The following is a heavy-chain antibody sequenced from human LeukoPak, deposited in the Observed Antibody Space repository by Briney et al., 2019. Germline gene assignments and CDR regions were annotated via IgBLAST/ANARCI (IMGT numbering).Heavy chain of an antibody. D-gene: IGHD3-10*01. V-gene: IGHV1-18*01. CDR2: ISAYNGNT. Sequence: GASVKVSCKASGYTFTSYGINWVRQAPGQGLEWMGWISAYNGNTNYAQTLQGRVTMTTDTSTSTAYMELRSLRSDDTAVYYCARCHYYGSGNYVRVYSPDYWGQGTLVTVSS. CDR1: GYTFTSYG. CDR3: ARCHYYGSGNYVRVYSPDY. J-gene: IGHJ4*02.